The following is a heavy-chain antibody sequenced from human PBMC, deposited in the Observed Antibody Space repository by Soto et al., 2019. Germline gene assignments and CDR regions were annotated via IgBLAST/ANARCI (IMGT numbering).Heavy chain of an antibody. V-gene: IGHV4-59*01. CDR2: IYYSGST. CDR1: GGSISSYY. J-gene: IGHJ3*02. D-gene: IGHD3-10*01. CDR3: ARASITMVRGVIRQNAFDI. Sequence: SETLSLTCTVSGGSISSYYWSWIRQPPGKGLEWIGYIYYSGSTNYNPSLKSRVTISVDTSKNQFSLKLSSVTAADTAVYYCARASITMVRGVIRQNAFDIWGQGTMVTVS.